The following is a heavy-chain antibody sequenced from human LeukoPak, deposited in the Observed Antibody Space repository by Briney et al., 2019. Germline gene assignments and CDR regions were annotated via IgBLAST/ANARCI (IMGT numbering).Heavy chain of an antibody. CDR1: GYTFTGYY. D-gene: IGHD3-3*01. V-gene: IGHV1-2*02. Sequence: EASVKVSCKASGYTFTGYYMHWVRQAPGHGLDWMGWINPNSGGTDYAQKFQGRVTMTRDTSISTAYMELSRLRSDDTAVYYRARGTDFWSGLLGGDYWGQGTLVTVSS. CDR3: ARGTDFWSGLLGGDY. J-gene: IGHJ4*02. CDR2: INPNSGGT.